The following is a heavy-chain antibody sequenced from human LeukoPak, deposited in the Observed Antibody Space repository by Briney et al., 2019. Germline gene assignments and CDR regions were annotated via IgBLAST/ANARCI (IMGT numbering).Heavy chain of an antibody. D-gene: IGHD3-10*01. J-gene: IGHJ4*02. CDR1: GGSISSGGYY. Sequence: PSETLSLTCTVSGGSISSGGYYWSWIRQHPGKGLEWIGYIYYSGSTYYNPSLKSRVTISVDTSKNQFSLKLSSVTAADTAVYYCAREIRSGSYSYYFDYWGQGTLVTVSS. CDR3: AREIRSGSYSYYFDY. CDR2: IYYSGST. V-gene: IGHV4-31*03.